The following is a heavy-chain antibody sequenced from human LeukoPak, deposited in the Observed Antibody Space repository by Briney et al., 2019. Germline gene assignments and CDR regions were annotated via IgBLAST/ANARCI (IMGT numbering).Heavy chain of an antibody. D-gene: IGHD2-15*01. CDR1: GFTFSSYW. Sequence: GGSLRLSCAASGFTFSSYWMHWVRHAPGKGLVWVSRINSDGSSASYADSVKGRFTISRDNAKNTLCLQMNSLRAEDTAVYYCARGYCSGGSCYSDYWGQGTLVTVSS. CDR2: INSDGSSA. CDR3: ARGYCSGGSCYSDY. V-gene: IGHV3-74*01. J-gene: IGHJ4*02.